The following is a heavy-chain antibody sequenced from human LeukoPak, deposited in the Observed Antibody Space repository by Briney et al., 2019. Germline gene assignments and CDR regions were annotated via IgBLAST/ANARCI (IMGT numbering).Heavy chain of an antibody. Sequence: ASVKVSCKASGYTFTGYYMHWVRQAPGQGLEWMGWINPNSGGTNYAQKFQGRVTMTRDTSISTAYMELSRLRSDDTAVYYCARDAYPYYYGSGSYFNWFDPWGQGTLVTVSS. D-gene: IGHD3-10*01. CDR3: ARDAYPYYYGSGSYFNWFDP. CDR2: INPNSGGT. V-gene: IGHV1-2*02. J-gene: IGHJ5*02. CDR1: GYTFTGYY.